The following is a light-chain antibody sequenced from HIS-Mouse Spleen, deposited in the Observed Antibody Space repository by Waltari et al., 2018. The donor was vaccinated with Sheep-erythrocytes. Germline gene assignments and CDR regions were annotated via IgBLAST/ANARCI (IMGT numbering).Light chain of an antibody. Sequence: QSALTPPASVSGSPGQSITISCTGTISDSGSDNLVSWYQQHPGKAPKLMIYEGSKRPSGFSNRFSGSKSGNTASLTISGLQAEDEADYYCCSYAGSSTPWVFGGGTKLTVL. V-gene: IGLV2-23*01. J-gene: IGLJ3*02. CDR3: CSYAGSSTPWV. CDR1: ISDSGSDNL. CDR2: EGS.